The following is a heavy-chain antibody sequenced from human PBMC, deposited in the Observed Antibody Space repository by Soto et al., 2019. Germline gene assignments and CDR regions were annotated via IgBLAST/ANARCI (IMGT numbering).Heavy chain of an antibody. J-gene: IGHJ5*02. CDR1: GSSISSYY. CDR2: IYYSGST. CDR3: ALLRPAKRNWFDP. V-gene: IGHV4-59*01. D-gene: IGHD3-3*01. Sequence: PSETLSLTCTVSGSSISSYYWSWIRQPPGKGLEWIGYIYYSGSTNYNPSLKSRVTISVDTSKNQFSLKLSSVTAADTAVYYCALLRPAKRNWFDPWGQGTLVTVSS.